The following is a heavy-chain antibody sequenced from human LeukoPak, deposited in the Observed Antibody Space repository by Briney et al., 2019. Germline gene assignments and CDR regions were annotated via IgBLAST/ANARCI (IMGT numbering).Heavy chain of an antibody. CDR2: ISYDGSNK. D-gene: IGHD2-15*01. J-gene: IGHJ4*02. CDR1: GFTFSSYG. CDR3: AKDYGGSCDY. V-gene: IGHV3-30*18. Sequence: GGSLRLSCAASGFTFSSYGMHWVRQAPGKGLEWMAVISYDGSNKYYADSVKGRFTISRDNSKNTLYLQMNSLRAEDTAVYYYAKDYGGSCDYWGQGTLVTVSS.